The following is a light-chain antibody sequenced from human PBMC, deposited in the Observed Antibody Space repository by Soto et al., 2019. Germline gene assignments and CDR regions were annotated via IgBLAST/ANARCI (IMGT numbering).Light chain of an antibody. Sequence: EIVMTQSPATLSVSPGERATLSCRASQSVSSNLAWYQKKPGQTPTLLIYVASTRATGIPAGFSGSVSGTEFTLTISSLQSEDFAVYYCQQYNVWPLTFGGGTKVEFK. CDR1: QSVSSN. V-gene: IGKV3-15*01. J-gene: IGKJ4*01. CDR3: QQYNVWPLT. CDR2: VAS.